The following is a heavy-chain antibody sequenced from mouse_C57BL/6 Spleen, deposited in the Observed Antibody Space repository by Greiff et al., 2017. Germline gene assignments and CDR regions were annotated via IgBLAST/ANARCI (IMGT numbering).Heavy chain of an antibody. CDR1: GFTFSSYT. Sequence: DVKLVESGGGLVKPGGSLKLSCAASGFTFSSYTMSWVRQTPEKRLEWVATISGGGGNTYYPDSVKGRFTISRDNAKNTLYLQMSSLRSEDTALYYCARDGYYYAMDYWGQGTSVTVSS. V-gene: IGHV5-9*01. D-gene: IGHD2-3*01. CDR2: ISGGGGNT. J-gene: IGHJ4*01. CDR3: ARDGYYYAMDY.